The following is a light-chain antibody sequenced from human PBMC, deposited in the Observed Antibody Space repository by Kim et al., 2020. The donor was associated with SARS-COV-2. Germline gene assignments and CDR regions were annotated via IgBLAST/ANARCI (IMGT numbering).Light chain of an antibody. Sequence: QAVVTQEPSLTVSPGETVTLTCASSTGAVTSDYYSNWFQQKPGQSPRSLIYNTDKKHFWTPARFSGSLLGGKAALTLSGAQPEDEAEYYCLLYYGGARVFGGGTKLTVL. CDR1: TGAVTSDYY. CDR2: NTD. CDR3: LLYYGGARV. V-gene: IGLV7-43*01. J-gene: IGLJ3*02.